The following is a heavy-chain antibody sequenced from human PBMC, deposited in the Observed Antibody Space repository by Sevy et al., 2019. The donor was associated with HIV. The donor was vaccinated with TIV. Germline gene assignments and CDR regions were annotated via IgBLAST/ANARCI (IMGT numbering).Heavy chain of an antibody. CDR2: ISYDGSNK. D-gene: IGHD3-10*01. Sequence: GVSLRLSCAASRFTFSDYGMHWVRQAPGKGLEWVAIISYDGSNKYYADSVKGRFTISRDNSKNTLYLQINSLRADDTAVYYCAKGYYGSGNSDYFDHWGQGTLVTVSS. J-gene: IGHJ4*02. CDR3: AKGYYGSGNSDYFDH. V-gene: IGHV3-30*18. CDR1: RFTFSDYG.